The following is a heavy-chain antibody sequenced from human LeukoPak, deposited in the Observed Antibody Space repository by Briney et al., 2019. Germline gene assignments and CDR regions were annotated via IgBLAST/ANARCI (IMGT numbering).Heavy chain of an antibody. CDR1: GVTLSSYA. CDR2: ISGSGGST. V-gene: IGHV3-23*01. Sequence: GGSLRLSCADSGVTLSSYAMSWVRQGPGKGVGWVSAISGSGGSTYYADSVKGRFTISRDNSKNTLYLQMHSLRAEDTAVYYCAKDVRLRSHDYWGQGTLVTVSS. J-gene: IGHJ4*02. D-gene: IGHD5-12*01. CDR3: AKDVRLRSHDY.